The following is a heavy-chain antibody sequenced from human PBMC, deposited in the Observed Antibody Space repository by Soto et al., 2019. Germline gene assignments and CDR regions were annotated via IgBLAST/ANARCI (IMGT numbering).Heavy chain of an antibody. CDR1: GGSISSGGYS. V-gene: IGHV4-30-2*01. Sequence: PSETLSLTCAVSGGSISSGGYSWSWIRQPPGKGLEWIGYIYHSGSTYYNQSLKSRVTISVDRSKNQFYLKLSSVTAADMAVYYCARMDIVLVPAAIKDYYYYGMDVWGQGTTVTVSS. J-gene: IGHJ6*02. D-gene: IGHD2-2*03. CDR2: IYHSGST. CDR3: ARMDIVLVPAAIKDYYYYGMDV.